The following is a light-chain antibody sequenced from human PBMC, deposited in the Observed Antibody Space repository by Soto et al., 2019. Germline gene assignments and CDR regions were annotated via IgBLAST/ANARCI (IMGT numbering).Light chain of an antibody. CDR3: QQSYNPPPT. Sequence: IVLPRPPGTLSLSPGQRATLSCRASESISRDYLAWYQQRLGQAPRLLIYGASSGATGIPDRFTGSGSGTDFTLTISSLQPADFATYFCQQSYNPPPTFGQGTKVDIK. CDR1: ESISRDY. CDR2: GAS. J-gene: IGKJ1*01. V-gene: IGKV3-20*01.